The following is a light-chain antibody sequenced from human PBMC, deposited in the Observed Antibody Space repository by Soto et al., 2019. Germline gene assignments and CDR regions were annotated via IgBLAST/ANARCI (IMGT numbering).Light chain of an antibody. J-gene: IGKJ5*01. V-gene: IGKV3-15*01. CDR1: QSLNTD. Sequence: EILLTQSPASLSVSPGESATLSCRASQSLNTDLAWYQQKPGQAPRLLLYGASTRATGTPTRFSGSGSGTEFTFTISSLQSEDFAIYYCQQYKSWPPITFGQGTRVE. CDR3: QQYKSWPPIT. CDR2: GAS.